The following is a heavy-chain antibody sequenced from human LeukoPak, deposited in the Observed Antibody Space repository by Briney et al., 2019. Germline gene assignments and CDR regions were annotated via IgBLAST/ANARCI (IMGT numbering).Heavy chain of an antibody. V-gene: IGHV3-43*01. Sequence: GGSLRLSCAASGFTFDDYSMHWVRQAPGKGLEWVSLISSDGGSTYYADSVKGRFTISRDNSKNSLYVQLNNLGTEDTALYYCAKGRYGSGSFSTPFEYWGQGTLVTVSS. CDR1: GFTFDDYS. D-gene: IGHD3-10*01. CDR3: AKGRYGSGSFSTPFEY. J-gene: IGHJ4*02. CDR2: ISSDGGST.